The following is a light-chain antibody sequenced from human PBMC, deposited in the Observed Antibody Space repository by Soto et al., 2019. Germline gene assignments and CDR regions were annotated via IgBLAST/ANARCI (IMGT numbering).Light chain of an antibody. CDR2: ATT. J-gene: IGKJ5*01. V-gene: IGKV1-16*01. CDR3: QHFNNYPIT. CDR1: QDINLH. Sequence: DIQMTQSPSSLSASVGDTVTITCRASQDINLHLAWFQQKPGKAPKYLIYATTTLQSGVTSRFSGSGSGTDFTLTISSLQPEDVGTYYCQHFNNYPITFGQGTRLEMK.